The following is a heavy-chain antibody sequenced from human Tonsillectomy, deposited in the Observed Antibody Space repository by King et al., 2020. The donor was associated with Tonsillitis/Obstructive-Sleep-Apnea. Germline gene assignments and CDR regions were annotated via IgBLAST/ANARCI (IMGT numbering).Heavy chain of an antibody. CDR3: ARVHRSSTSCSDY. D-gene: IGHD2-2*01. J-gene: IGHJ4*02. V-gene: IGHV3-7*01. CDR1: GFTFSSYW. CDR2: IKQDGSEK. Sequence: VQLVESGGGLVQPGGSLRLSCAASGFTFSSYWMSWVRQAPGKGLEWVANIKQDGSEKYYVDSVKGRFTISRDNAKNSLYLQMNSLRAEDTAVYYCARVHRSSTSCSDYWGQGTLVTVSS.